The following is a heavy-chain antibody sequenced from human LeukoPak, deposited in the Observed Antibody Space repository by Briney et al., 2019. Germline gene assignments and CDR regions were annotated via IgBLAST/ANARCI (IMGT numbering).Heavy chain of an antibody. CDR2: ISYIGYT. Sequence: PSETLSLTCAVSADSFSSHYWTWLRQPPGKGLEWIGYISYIGYTNYNPSLKSRVTISIDTSKNQFSLKLSSVTAADTAVYYCARDLVTVTKGFDIWGQGTMVSVSS. J-gene: IGHJ3*02. V-gene: IGHV4-59*11. D-gene: IGHD4-17*01. CDR1: ADSFSSHY. CDR3: ARDLVTVTKGFDI.